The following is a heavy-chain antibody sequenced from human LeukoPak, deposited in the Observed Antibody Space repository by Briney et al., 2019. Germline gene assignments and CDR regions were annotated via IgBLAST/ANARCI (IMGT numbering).Heavy chain of an antibody. V-gene: IGHV3-7*03. CDR2: INQDGSEK. CDR3: TRLRSGYIDF. J-gene: IGHJ4*02. CDR1: GFTFSNYW. Sequence: GGSLRLSCAASGFTFSNYWMSWVRQAPGKGLEWVANINQDGSEKYYVDSVRGRFTISRDNAENSLYLQMNSLRAEDTAVYYCTRLRSGYIDFWGQGTLVTVSS. D-gene: IGHD4-17*01.